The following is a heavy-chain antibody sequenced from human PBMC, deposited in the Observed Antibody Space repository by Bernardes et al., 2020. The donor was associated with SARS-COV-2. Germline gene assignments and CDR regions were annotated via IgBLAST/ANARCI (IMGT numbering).Heavy chain of an antibody. CDR2: ISHEGSIQ. V-gene: IGHV3-30*18. CDR3: AKLRSVLWIHPYYNALDA. D-gene: IGHD3-10*01. Sequence: GGSLRLSCAASGFTFSSYSMNWVRQAPGKGLEWVAVISHEGSIQHYADSVKGRFTISRDSSKNTVYLQMNTLRPEDTAVYYCAKLRSVLWIHPYYNALDAWGQGTTVTVSS. J-gene: IGHJ6*02. CDR1: GFTFSSYS.